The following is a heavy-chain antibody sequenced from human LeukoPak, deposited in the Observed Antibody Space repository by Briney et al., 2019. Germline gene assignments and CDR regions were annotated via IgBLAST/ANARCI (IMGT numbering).Heavy chain of an antibody. CDR2: LYYSGST. J-gene: IGHJ4*02. Sequence: PSETLSLTCTVSDGSISSYYWSWIRQPPGKGLEWIGYLYYSGSTNCNPSLKSRVTMSVDTSKNQFSLRVSSLTAADTAVYYCARVIRPPGGYFDYWGQGTLVTVSS. CDR3: ARVIRPPGGYFDY. CDR1: DGSISSYY. V-gene: IGHV4-59*01. D-gene: IGHD3-10*01.